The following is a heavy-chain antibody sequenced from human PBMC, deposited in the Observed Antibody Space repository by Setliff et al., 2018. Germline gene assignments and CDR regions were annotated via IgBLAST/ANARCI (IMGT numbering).Heavy chain of an antibody. Sequence: SETLSLTCTVSGGSISSSAYYWGWIRQPPGKGLEWIGNIYYSGNTNYNPSLKSRVAMSVDTSKNQFSLKLTSVTAADTAVYYCARVRMVQGYYEFDYWGQG. CDR1: GGSISSSAYY. CDR2: IYYSGNT. CDR3: ARVRMVQGYYEFDY. J-gene: IGHJ4*02. V-gene: IGHV4-39*07. D-gene: IGHD3-10*01.